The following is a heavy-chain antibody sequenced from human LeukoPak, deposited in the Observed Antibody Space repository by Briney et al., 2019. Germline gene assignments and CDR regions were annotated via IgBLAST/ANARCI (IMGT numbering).Heavy chain of an antibody. CDR3: ARGERYGDYGY. Sequence: GGSLRLSCAASGFTFSSYSMNWVRQAPGEGLEWVSSISSSSSYIYYADSVKGRFTISRDNAKNPLYLQMNSLRAEDTAVYYCARGERYGDYGYWGQGTLVTVSS. D-gene: IGHD4-17*01. J-gene: IGHJ4*02. CDR2: ISSSSSYI. V-gene: IGHV3-21*01. CDR1: GFTFSSYS.